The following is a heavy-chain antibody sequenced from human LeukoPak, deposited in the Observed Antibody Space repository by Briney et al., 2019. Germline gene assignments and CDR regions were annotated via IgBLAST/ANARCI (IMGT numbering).Heavy chain of an antibody. J-gene: IGHJ4*02. D-gene: IGHD1-26*01. V-gene: IGHV3-23*01. CDR3: ARHSGNYYFDY. CDR2: ISGSGSRT. Sequence: PGGSLRLSCAASGLTFSSYDMTWVRQAPGKGLEWVSTISGSGSRTYYADSVKGRFTSSRDNSKNTLYLQMNSLRAEDTAVYYCARHSGNYYFDYWGQGTLVTVSS. CDR1: GLTFSSYD.